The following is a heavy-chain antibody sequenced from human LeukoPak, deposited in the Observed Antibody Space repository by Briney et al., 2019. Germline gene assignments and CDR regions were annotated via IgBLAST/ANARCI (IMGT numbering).Heavy chain of an antibody. CDR2: IGGSGDKT. CDR1: GLTSNRNA. J-gene: IGHJ4*02. D-gene: IGHD6-19*01. CDR3: VRRGDASSGWGDHDY. V-gene: IGHV3-23*01. Sequence: GGSLGPSVPASGLTSNRNAISWFRKAPGKGLNWASTIGGSGDKTFYADSVKGRFTISRDNSKNMLHLQMSSLTGEDTALYYCVRRGDASSGWGDHDYWGQGALVTVSS.